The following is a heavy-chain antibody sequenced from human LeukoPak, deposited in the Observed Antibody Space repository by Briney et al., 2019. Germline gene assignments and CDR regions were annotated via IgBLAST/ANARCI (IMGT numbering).Heavy chain of an antibody. Sequence: ASVKVSCKASGYTFTSYGISWVRQAPGQGLEWMGWISAYNGNTNYAQKLQGRVTMTTDTSTSTAYMELRSLRSDDTAVYYCARGRQSKTTVATFDYWGQGTLVTVSS. CDR3: ARGRQSKTTVATFDY. CDR2: ISAYNGNT. CDR1: GYTFTSYG. V-gene: IGHV1-18*01. D-gene: IGHD4-17*01. J-gene: IGHJ4*02.